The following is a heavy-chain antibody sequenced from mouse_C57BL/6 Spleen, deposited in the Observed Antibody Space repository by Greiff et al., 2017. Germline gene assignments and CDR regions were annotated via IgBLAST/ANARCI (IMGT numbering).Heavy chain of an antibody. J-gene: IGHJ4*01. V-gene: IGHV1-69*01. CDR3: ARADNYAMDY. CDR2: IDPSDSYT. Sequence: VQLQQPGAELVMPGASVKLSCKASGYTFTSYWMHWVKQRPGQGLEWIGEIDPSDSYTNYNQKFKGKSTLTVDKSSSTAYMQLSSLTSEDSAVYYCARADNYAMDYWGQGTSVTVSS. CDR1: GYTFTSYW.